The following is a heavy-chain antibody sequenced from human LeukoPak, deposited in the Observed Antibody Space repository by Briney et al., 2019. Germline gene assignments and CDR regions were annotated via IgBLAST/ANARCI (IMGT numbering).Heavy chain of an antibody. CDR1: VGSISSGGYS. V-gene: IGHV4-30-4*07. CDR2: IYYSGST. Sequence: SETLSLTCAVSVGSISSGGYSWSWIRQPPGKGLEWIGYIYYSGSTYYNPSLKSRVTISVDMSKNQFSLKLSSVTAADTAVYYCARGGSYGFLHHYMDVWGKGTTITISS. J-gene: IGHJ6*03. CDR3: ARGGSYGFLHHYMDV. D-gene: IGHD5-18*01.